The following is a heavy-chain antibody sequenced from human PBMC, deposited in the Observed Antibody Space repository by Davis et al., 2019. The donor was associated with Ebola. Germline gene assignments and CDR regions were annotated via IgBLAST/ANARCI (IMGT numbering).Heavy chain of an antibody. CDR3: ARVHNGNFGI. Sequence: AASVKVSCKASGYTFTSYAMNWVRQAPGQGLEWMGWISVYSGNTNYAQRFRGRVTMTTDTSTSTAYMDLRDLKSDDTAVYYCARVHNGNFGIWGQGTLVTVSS. V-gene: IGHV1-18*01. CDR1: GYTFTSYA. D-gene: IGHD1-7*01. CDR2: ISVYSGNT. J-gene: IGHJ4*02.